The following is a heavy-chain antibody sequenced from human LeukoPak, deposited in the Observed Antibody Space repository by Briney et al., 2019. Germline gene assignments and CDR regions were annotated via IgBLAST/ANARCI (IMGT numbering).Heavy chain of an antibody. J-gene: IGHJ3*02. D-gene: IGHD6-19*01. CDR3: AKVRSVGSGWYLDAFDI. V-gene: IGHV3-23*01. CDR2: ISGSDGGT. Sequence: TGGSLRLSCAASGFTFSSYWMSWVRQAPGKGLEWVSTISGSDGGTDYADSVKGRFTISRDNSRNTLYLQMNSLRVEDTAVYYCAKVRSVGSGWYLDAFDIWGQGTMVTVSS. CDR1: GFTFSSYW.